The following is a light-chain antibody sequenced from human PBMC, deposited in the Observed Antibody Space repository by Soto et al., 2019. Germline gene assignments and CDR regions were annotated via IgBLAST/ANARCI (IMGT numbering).Light chain of an antibody. J-gene: IGKJ4*02. CDR1: QSVINSC. CDR3: QQYSSLPLT. Sequence: ENGMTQSPGTLSVSPGERATLSCRASQSVINSCLAWYQQKSGQAPRLLLYGVSTRATGIPARFSGSGSGTEFTLTISSLQSEDFAMYYCQQYSSLPLTFGGGTKVEIK. CDR2: GVS. V-gene: IGKV3-15*01.